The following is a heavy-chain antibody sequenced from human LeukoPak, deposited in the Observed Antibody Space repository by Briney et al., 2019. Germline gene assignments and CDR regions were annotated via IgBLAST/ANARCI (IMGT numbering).Heavy chain of an antibody. D-gene: IGHD3-22*01. Sequence: SETLSLTCTVSGGSISSGDYYWSWIRQPPGKGLEWIGYIYYSGSTYYNPSLKSRVTISVDTSKNQFSLKLSPVTAADTAVYYCARGHYYDSSGYYYRSGYFDLWGRGTLVTVSS. V-gene: IGHV4-30-4*01. CDR3: ARGHYYDSSGYYYRSGYFDL. CDR2: IYYSGST. CDR1: GGSISSGDYY. J-gene: IGHJ2*01.